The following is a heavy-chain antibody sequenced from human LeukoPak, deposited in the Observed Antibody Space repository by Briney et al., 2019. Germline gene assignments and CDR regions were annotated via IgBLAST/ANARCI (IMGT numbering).Heavy chain of an antibody. Sequence: PGGSLRLSCAASGFTFSSYSMNWVRQAPGKGLEWVSYISSSSSTIYYADSVEGRFTISRDNAKNSLYLQMNSLRDEDTAVYYCARVWYSSRDGWFDPWGQGTLVTVSS. J-gene: IGHJ5*02. CDR3: ARVWYSSRDGWFDP. V-gene: IGHV3-48*02. D-gene: IGHD6-19*01. CDR2: ISSSSSTI. CDR1: GFTFSSYS.